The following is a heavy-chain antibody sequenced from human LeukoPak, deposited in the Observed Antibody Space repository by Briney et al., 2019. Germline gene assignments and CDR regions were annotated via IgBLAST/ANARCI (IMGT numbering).Heavy chain of an antibody. V-gene: IGHV5-10-1*01. J-gene: IGHJ3*02. D-gene: IGHD3-10*01. Sequence: GESLRISCKGSGHSFTSYWISWVRQMPGKGLEWMGRIDPSDSYTNYSSTFQGHVTISADKSISTAYLQWSSLKASDTAMYYCARHITMVRGAGGDAFDIWSQGTMVTVSS. CDR2: IDPSDSYT. CDR3: ARHITMVRGAGGDAFDI. CDR1: GHSFTSYW.